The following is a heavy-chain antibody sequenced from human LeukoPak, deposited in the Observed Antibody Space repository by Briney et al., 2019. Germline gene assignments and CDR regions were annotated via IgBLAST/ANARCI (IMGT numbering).Heavy chain of an antibody. J-gene: IGHJ4*02. CDR3: ARVLGASDY. Sequence: PGGSLRLSCAASGFTFSDYYMSWIRQAPGKGLEWVSYISSSSTIYYADSVKGRFTISRDNAKNSLYLQMNSLRAEDTAVYYCARVLGASDYWGQGTLVTVSS. CDR2: ISSSSTI. V-gene: IGHV3-11*01. D-gene: IGHD1-26*01. CDR1: GFTFSDYY.